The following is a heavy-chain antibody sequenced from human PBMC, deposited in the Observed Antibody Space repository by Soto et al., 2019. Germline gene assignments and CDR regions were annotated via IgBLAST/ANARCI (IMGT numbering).Heavy chain of an antibody. J-gene: IGHJ6*01. CDR2: INSSGSNI. V-gene: IGHV3-48*03. D-gene: IGHD1-26*01. Sequence: KGLWWVSCINSSGSNIYYADSLKGRFTISRDNAKNSLYLQMNSLRAEDTAVYYCAIEVGDCRNAYPYYGIGV. CDR3: AIEVGDCRNAYPYYGIGV.